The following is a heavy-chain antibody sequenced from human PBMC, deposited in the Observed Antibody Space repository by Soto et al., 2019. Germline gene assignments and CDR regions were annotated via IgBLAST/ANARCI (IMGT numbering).Heavy chain of an antibody. CDR1: GYSFTSCW. V-gene: IGHV5-10-1*01. J-gene: IGHJ4*02. D-gene: IGHD3-3*01. CDR3: ARQIQGRSGFSNY. CDR2: IDPSDSYT. Sequence: VESLKISCKGSGYSFTSCWISWVRQMPGKGLEWMGRIDPSDSYTNYSPSFQGHVTISVDKSSSTAYLQWSSLKASDTAMYYCARQIQGRSGFSNYCGQGNLV.